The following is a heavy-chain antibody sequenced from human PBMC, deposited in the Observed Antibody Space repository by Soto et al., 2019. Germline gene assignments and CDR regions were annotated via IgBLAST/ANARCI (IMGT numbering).Heavy chain of an antibody. CDR2: INPSGGST. CDR1: GYTFTSYY. J-gene: IGHJ4*02. V-gene: IGHV1-46*01. D-gene: IGHD3-22*01. CDR3: ARGRRVTMIVVVTPPGY. Sequence: ASVKVSCKASGYTFTSYYMHWVRQAPGQGLEWMGIINPSGGSTSYAQKFQGRVTMARDTSTSTVYMELSSLRSEDTAVYYCARGRRVTMIVVVTPPGYWGQGPLVTVSS.